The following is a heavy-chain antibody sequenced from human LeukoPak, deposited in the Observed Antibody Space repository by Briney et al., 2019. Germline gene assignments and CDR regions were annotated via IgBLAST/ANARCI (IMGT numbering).Heavy chain of an antibody. CDR3: AQDLSYIGLDN. CDR2: ISSSGSTI. J-gene: IGHJ4*02. Sequence: GGSLRLSCAASGFTFSDYYMSWIRQAPGKGLEWVSYISSSGSTIYYADSVKGRLTVSRDNSENMLYLQMNSLRAEDTAVYYCAQDLSYIGLDNWGQGTLVTVSS. V-gene: IGHV3-11*01. CDR1: GFTFSDYY. D-gene: IGHD2-15*01.